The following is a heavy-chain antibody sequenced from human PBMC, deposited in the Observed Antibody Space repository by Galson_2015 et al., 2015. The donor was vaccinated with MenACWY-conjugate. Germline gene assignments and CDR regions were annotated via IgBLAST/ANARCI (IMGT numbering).Heavy chain of an antibody. CDR1: GGSITSYY. Sequence: ETLSLTCTVSGGSITSYYWNWIRQPPGKGLEWIGYVHHTGSTSYKPSLRSRVTMSVDTSNSHFSLKLSSVTAADTAVYYCARWEASLNAFDIWGRGTMVSVSS. CDR3: ARWEASLNAFDI. J-gene: IGHJ3*02. CDR2: VHHTGST. D-gene: IGHD1-26*01. V-gene: IGHV4-59*01.